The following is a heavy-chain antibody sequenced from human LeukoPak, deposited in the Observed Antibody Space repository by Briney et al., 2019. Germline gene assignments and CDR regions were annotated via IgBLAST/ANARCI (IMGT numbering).Heavy chain of an antibody. V-gene: IGHV3-48*02. CDR1: GFTFSSYS. CDR3: ARGVGATGMYYFDY. D-gene: IGHD1-26*01. Sequence: PGGSLRLSCAASGFTFSSYSMNWVRQAPGKGLEWVSYISSSSTIYYADSVKGRFTISRGDAKNSLYLQMNSLRDEDTAVYYCARGVGATGMYYFDYWGQGTLVTVSS. J-gene: IGHJ4*02. CDR2: ISSSSTI.